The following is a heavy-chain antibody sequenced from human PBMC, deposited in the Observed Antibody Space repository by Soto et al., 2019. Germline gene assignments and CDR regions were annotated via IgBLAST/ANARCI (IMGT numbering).Heavy chain of an antibody. Sequence: ASVKVSCKASGYTFTSYYMHWVRQAPGQGLEWMGIINPSGGSTSYAQKFQGRVTMTRDTSTSTVYMELSSLRSEDTAVYYCARDYVCSSWYKRHPTSDYWGQGILVTVFS. CDR1: GYTFTSYY. J-gene: IGHJ4*02. V-gene: IGHV1-46*01. CDR3: ARDYVCSSWYKRHPTSDY. D-gene: IGHD6-13*01. CDR2: INPSGGST.